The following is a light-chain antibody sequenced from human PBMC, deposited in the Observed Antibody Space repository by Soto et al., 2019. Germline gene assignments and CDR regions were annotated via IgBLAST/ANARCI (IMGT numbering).Light chain of an antibody. CDR1: SNDVGTYNL. J-gene: IGLJ2*01. CDR2: EAS. V-gene: IGLV2-23*01. Sequence: QSVLTQPASVSGSPGQSITISCTGISNDVGTYNLVSWYQHHPDKAPKLIIYEASKRPSGVPNRFSGSKSGNTASLTISGLHAEDEADYYCCSYGRSVVFGGGTKLTVL. CDR3: CSYGRSVV.